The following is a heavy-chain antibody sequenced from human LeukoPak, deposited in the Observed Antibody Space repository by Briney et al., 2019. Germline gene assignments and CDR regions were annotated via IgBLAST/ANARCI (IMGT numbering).Heavy chain of an antibody. J-gene: IGHJ1*01. V-gene: IGHV4-34*01. CDR2: INHSGST. D-gene: IGHD3-22*01. Sequence: PSETLSLTCAVYGGSFSGYYWSWIRQPPGKGLEWIGEINHSGSTNYNPSLKSRVTISVDTSKNQFSLKLSSVTAADTAVYYCARSGYYYDSSGYYYRYFQHWGQGTLVTVSS. CDR3: ARSGYYYDSSGYYYRYFQH. CDR1: GGSFSGYY.